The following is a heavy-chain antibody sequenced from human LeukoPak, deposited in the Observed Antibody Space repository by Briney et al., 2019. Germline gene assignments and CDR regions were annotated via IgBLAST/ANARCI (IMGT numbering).Heavy chain of an antibody. V-gene: IGHV3-11*04. Sequence: GGSLRLSCTASGFTFDDYYITWIRQAPGKGLEWVAYISSSGTATYYADSVKGRFTISRDNAKNSLYLQMDSLKAEHTAMYYCAKPARSGIYSPDAFENWGQGTMVTVSS. CDR2: ISSSGTAT. J-gene: IGHJ3*02. CDR1: GFTFDDYY. CDR3: AKPARSGIYSPDAFEN. D-gene: IGHD3-10*01.